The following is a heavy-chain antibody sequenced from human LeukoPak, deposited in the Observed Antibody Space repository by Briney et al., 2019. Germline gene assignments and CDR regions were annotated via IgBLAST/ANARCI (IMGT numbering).Heavy chain of an antibody. CDR2: INGGDNT. J-gene: IGHJ3*01. CDR1: GFTVSTKD. Sequence: GGSLRLSCEASGFTVSTKDMAWVRQAPGKGLEWVSLINGGDNTFYADSVKGKFTISRDNSKNTVYLQMNRLRVEDTAIYYCAKDDSGWSDAFDVWGQGTMVIVSS. D-gene: IGHD6-19*01. CDR3: AKDDSGWSDAFDV. V-gene: IGHV3-66*01.